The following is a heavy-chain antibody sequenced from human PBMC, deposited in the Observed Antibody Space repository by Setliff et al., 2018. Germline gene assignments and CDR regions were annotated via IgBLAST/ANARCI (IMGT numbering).Heavy chain of an antibody. CDR3: ARLALTGYDSSGYYYALEYYYYMDV. V-gene: IGHV3-30*17. CDR1: GFTFNAYA. D-gene: IGHD3-22*01. J-gene: IGHJ6*03. Sequence: GGSLRLSCAASGFTFNAYAMHWVRQDPGKGPEWVAVISDGGSNTLYADSVKGRFSISRDNSKNTLYLQMNSLRPEDTAVYYCARLALTGYDSSGYYYALEYYYYMDVWGKGTTVTVSS. CDR2: ISDGGSNT.